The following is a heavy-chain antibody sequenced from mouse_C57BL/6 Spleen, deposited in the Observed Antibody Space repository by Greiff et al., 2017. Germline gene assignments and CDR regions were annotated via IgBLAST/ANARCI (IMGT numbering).Heavy chain of an antibody. CDR3: ARGGAKLGAFPS. V-gene: IGHV1-63*01. CDR1: GYTFTNYW. D-gene: IGHD4-1*01. J-gene: IGHJ2*01. Sequence: QVQLQQSGAELVRPGTSVKMSCKASGYTFTNYWIGWAKQRPGHGLEWIGDIYPGGGYTTSNEKFKGQAPLTADKSSSTAYMQFSSLTSEDSAIYDCARGGAKLGAFPSGGQGTTLTVSS. CDR2: IYPGGGYT.